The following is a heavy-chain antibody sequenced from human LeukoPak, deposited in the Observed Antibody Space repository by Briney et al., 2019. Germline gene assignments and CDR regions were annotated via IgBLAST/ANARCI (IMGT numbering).Heavy chain of an antibody. D-gene: IGHD1-26*01. J-gene: IGHJ4*02. CDR2: IYSGGST. CDR1: GFTVSSNY. CDR3: VRQQTPHGNFDY. V-gene: IGHV3-53*01. Sequence: GGSLRLSCAASGFTVSSNYMSWVRQAPGKGLEWVSVIYSGGSTYYADSVKGRFTISRDNSKNTLNLQMNSLRAEDTAVYYCVRQQTPHGNFDYWGQGTLVTVSS.